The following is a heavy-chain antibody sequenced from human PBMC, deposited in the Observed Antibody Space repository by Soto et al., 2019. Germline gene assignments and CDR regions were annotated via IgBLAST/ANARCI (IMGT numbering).Heavy chain of an antibody. D-gene: IGHD2-2*01. J-gene: IGHJ3*01. CDR1: GFTFSSYV. V-gene: IGHV3-33*01. CDR2: IWFDGSDK. CDR3: ARDMVDPTVVPTDTLRPFDV. Sequence: QVQLVESGGGVVQPGRSLRLSCAASGFTFSSYVMHWVRQAPGKGLEWVAVIWFDGSDKYYADSVKGRFTISRDNSKNTLYLQMNSLRPEDTAVYYCARDMVDPTVVPTDTLRPFDVWGQGTVVTVSS.